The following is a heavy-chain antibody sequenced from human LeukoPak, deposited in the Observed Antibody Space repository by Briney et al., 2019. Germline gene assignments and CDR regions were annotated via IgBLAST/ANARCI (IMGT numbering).Heavy chain of an antibody. D-gene: IGHD3-22*01. CDR3: ARGPYSYDSSGAFDI. Sequence: SETLSLTCNVSGFSLTIGYFWGWIRQPPGKGLEWIGSIFHSGSTYFNPSLKSRVTMSVDTSKNQFSLNLSSVTAADTAVYFCARGPYSYDSSGAFDIWGQGTMVTVSS. CDR1: GFSLTIGYF. CDR2: IFHSGST. J-gene: IGHJ3*02. V-gene: IGHV4-38-2*02.